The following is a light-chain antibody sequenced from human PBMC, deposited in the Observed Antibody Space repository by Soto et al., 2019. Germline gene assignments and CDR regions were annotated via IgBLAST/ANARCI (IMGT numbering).Light chain of an antibody. CDR1: TSNIGNNH. CDR2: YDD. J-gene: IGLJ2*01. CDR3: STWDDSLDSVV. Sequence: QSVLTQPPSVSGAPRHWVTISCSGSTSNIGNNHVNWYQQQQRKAAPLLIYYDDLDPSGVFYRFSCSKSSTSASLAISGLQSEDEADYYYSTWDDSLDSVVFGGGTKLTVL. V-gene: IGLV1-36*01.